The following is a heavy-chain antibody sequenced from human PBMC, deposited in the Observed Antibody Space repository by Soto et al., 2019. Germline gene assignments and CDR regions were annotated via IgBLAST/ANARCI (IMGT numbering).Heavy chain of an antibody. CDR1: GYTFSSYG. Sequence: QIQLVQSGAEVKKPGTSVKVTCKTSGYTFSSYGVTWVRQAPGQGLEWIGWTSGYNTHTNYAPKLHDRVIMTTDLPTGTASMEVRSLRSDDTAIYYCARGSSYGRSSWPDYWGQGTLVIVSS. CDR3: ARGSSYGRSSWPDY. J-gene: IGHJ4*02. V-gene: IGHV1-18*01. D-gene: IGHD6-13*01. CDR2: TSGYNTHT.